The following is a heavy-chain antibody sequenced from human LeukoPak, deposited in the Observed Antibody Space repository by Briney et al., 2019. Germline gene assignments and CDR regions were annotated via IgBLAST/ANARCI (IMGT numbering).Heavy chain of an antibody. CDR3: AVPKGGISWYAQTDY. CDR1: GGTFSSYA. D-gene: IGHD6-13*01. V-gene: IGHV1-69*05. J-gene: IGHJ4*02. Sequence: SVKVSCKASGGTFSSYAISWVRQAPGQGLEWMGGIIPIFGTANYAQKFQGRVTITTDESTSTAYMELSSLRSEDTAVYYCAVPKGGISWYAQTDYWGQGTLVTVSS. CDR2: IIPIFGTA.